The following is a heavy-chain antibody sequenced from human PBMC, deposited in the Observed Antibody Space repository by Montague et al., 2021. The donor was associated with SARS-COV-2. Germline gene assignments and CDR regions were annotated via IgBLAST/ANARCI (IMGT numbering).Heavy chain of an antibody. CDR1: GGSLSGYY. Sequence: SETRSLTCAVYGGSLSGYYWSWIRQPPGEGLEWIAEISHSGSTSYNPSLKSRVNISVDTSKNQFSLKLSSATAADTAVYYCVRVPYRLLFVPRYYGMDVWGQGTTVTVSS. D-gene: IGHD2-2*01. CDR3: VRVPYRLLFVPRYYGMDV. V-gene: IGHV4-34*01. CDR2: ISHSGST. J-gene: IGHJ6*02.